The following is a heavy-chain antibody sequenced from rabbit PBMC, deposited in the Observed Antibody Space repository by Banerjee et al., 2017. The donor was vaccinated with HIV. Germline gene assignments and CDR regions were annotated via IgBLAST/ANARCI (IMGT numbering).Heavy chain of an antibody. Sequence: VNGRFTISSDNAQNTVFLQMTSLTAADTATYFCARVGGAGGDYASGFTLWGPGTLVTVS. D-gene: IGHD6-1*01. J-gene: IGHJ4*01. V-gene: IGHV1S8*01. CDR3: ARVGGAGGDYASGFTL.